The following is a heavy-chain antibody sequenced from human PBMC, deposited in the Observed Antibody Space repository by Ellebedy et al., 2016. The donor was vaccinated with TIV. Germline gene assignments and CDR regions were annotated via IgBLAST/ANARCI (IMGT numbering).Heavy chain of an antibody. D-gene: IGHD3-3*02. J-gene: IGHJ4*02. CDR2: IYSGGST. Sequence: PSETLSLTCAVYGGSFSGYYWSWVRQAPGKGLEWVSVIYSGGSTYYADSVKGRFTISRDNSKNTLYLQMNSLRAEDTAVYYCARDCCTWRHFGYWGQGTLVTVSS. CDR3: ARDCCTWRHFGY. V-gene: IGHV3-66*01. CDR1: GGSFSGYY.